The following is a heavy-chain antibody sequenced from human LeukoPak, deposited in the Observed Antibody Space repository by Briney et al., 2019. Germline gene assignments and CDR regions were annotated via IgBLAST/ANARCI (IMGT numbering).Heavy chain of an antibody. CDR2: IYSDGST. D-gene: IGHD3-3*01. J-gene: IGHJ4*02. CDR3: VRNLDFWGDSEDY. CDR1: GFTVSSNY. Sequence: GGSLRLSCAASGFTVSSNYMSWVRQAPGKGLEWVSEIYSDGSTYYAASVKGRFSISRDNSKNTVFLQLNSLRAEDTAVYYCVRNLDFWGDSEDYWGQGTLVTVSS. V-gene: IGHV3-53*01.